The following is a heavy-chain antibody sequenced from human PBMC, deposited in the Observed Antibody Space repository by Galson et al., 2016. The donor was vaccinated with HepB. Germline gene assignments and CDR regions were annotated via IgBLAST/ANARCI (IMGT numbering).Heavy chain of an antibody. J-gene: IGHJ4*02. V-gene: IGHV3-74*01. CDR3: GSVFEY. CDR2: INHDGSST. Sequence: SPRLSCAASAFTFTNYWIHWFRQAPGEGLVWVSGINHDGSSTYYADSVKGRFTISRDNAKNTLSLQMTSLTAEDTAVYYCGSVFEYWGQGALVAVSS. CDR1: AFTFTNYW.